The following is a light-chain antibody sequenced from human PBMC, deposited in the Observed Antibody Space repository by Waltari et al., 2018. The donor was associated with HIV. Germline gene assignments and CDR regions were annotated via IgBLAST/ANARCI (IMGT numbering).Light chain of an antibody. CDR1: SIDVGSYNL. Sequence: QSALTQPASVSGSPGQSITISCTGTSIDVGSYNLVTGYQQHPGKAPKVMIYEGSKRPSGVSNRFSGSKSGNTASLTISGLQAEDEADYYCCSYTGSSTRRPYVFGTGTKVTVL. CDR2: EGS. CDR3: CSYTGSSTRRPYV. J-gene: IGLJ1*01. V-gene: IGLV2-23*01.